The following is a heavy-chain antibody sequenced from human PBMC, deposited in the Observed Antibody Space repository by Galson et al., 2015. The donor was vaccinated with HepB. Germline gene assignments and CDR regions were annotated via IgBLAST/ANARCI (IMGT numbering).Heavy chain of an antibody. D-gene: IGHD4-17*01. Sequence: SCKVSGYTLTELSMHWVRQAPGKGLEWRGGFDPEDGETIYAQKFQGRVTMTEDTSTDTAYMELSSLRSEDTAVYYCATLDYGDYGFDYWGQGTLVTVSS. J-gene: IGHJ4*02. CDR1: GYTLTELS. CDR2: FDPEDGET. V-gene: IGHV1-24*01. CDR3: ATLDYGDYGFDY.